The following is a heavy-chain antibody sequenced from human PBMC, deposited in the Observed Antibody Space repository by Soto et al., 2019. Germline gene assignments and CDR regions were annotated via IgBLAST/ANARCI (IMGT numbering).Heavy chain of an antibody. CDR3: AKDSRRYCSGGSCYSDEFDP. CDR1: GFTFSSYA. Sequence: GSLRLSCAASGFTFSSYAMSWVRQAPGKGLEWVSAISGSGGSTYYADSVKGRFTISRDNSKNTLYLQMNSLRAEDTAVYYCAKDSRRYCSGGSCYSDEFDPWGQGTLVTSPQ. D-gene: IGHD2-15*01. CDR2: ISGSGGST. J-gene: IGHJ5*02. V-gene: IGHV3-23*01.